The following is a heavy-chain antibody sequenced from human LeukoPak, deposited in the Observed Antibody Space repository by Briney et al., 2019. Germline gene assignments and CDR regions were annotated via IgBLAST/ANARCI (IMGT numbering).Heavy chain of an antibody. CDR1: GFTVSSNY. CDR3: AKESTGSTSLDY. V-gene: IGHV3-30*02. CDR2: IRYDGSNK. Sequence: GGSLRLSCAASGFTVSSNYMSWVRQAPGKGLEWVAFIRYDGSNKYYADSVKGRFTISKDNSKNTLYLQINSLRAEDTAVYFCAKESTGSTSLDYWGQGTLVTVSS. J-gene: IGHJ4*02. D-gene: IGHD1-7*01.